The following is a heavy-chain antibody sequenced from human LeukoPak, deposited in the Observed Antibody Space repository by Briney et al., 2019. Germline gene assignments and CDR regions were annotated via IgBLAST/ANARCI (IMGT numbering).Heavy chain of an antibody. V-gene: IGHV4-34*01. D-gene: IGHD2-2*01. CDR1: GGSFSGDY. J-gene: IGHJ5*02. Sequence: PSETLSLTCAVYGGSFSGDYWSWIRQSPGKGLEWIGEINHSGSTNYNPSLKSRATISVDTSKKQFSLKLSSVTAADTAVYYCARESLAVVVEGSWFDPWGQGTLVTVSS. CDR2: INHSGST. CDR3: ARESLAVVVEGSWFDP.